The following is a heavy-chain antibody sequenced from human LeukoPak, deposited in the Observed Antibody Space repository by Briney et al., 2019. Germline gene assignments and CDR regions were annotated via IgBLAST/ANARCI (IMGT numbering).Heavy chain of an antibody. CDR2: MNPNSGNT. J-gene: IGHJ4*02. D-gene: IGHD3-22*01. V-gene: IGHV1-8*03. CDR1: GYTFTSYD. CDR3: ARGERAYYYDSSGSSSIDY. Sequence: ASVKVSCKASGYTFTSYDINWVRQATGQGLEWMGWMNPNSGNTGYAQKFQGRVTITRNTSISTAYMELSSLRPEDTAVYYCARGERAYYYDSSGSSSIDYWGQGTLVTVSS.